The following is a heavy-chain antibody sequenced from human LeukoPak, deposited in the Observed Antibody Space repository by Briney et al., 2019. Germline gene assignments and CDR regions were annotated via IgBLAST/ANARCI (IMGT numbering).Heavy chain of an antibody. D-gene: IGHD4-23*01. V-gene: IGHV3-30*03. CDR3: ARDPYGGNSELYYYYYGMDV. Sequence: GGSLRLSCAASGFTFSSYGMHWVRQAPGKGLEWVAVISYDGSNKYYADSVKGRFTISRDDSKNTLYLQMNSLRVEDTAVYYCARDPYGGNSELYYYYYGMDVWGQGTTVTVSS. J-gene: IGHJ6*02. CDR2: ISYDGSNK. CDR1: GFTFSSYG.